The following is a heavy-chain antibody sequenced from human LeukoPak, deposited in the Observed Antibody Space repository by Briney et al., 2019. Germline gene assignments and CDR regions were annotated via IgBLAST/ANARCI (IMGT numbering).Heavy chain of an antibody. CDR2: IYYSGST. V-gene: IGHV4-39*07. CDR3: ARAPDRIVGATLIFDY. CDR1: GGSISSSSYY. Sequence: SETLSLTCTVSGGSISSSSYYWGWIRQSPGKGLEWIGSIYYSGSTYYNVSLKSRVTISIDTSKNQFSLKLSSVAAADTAVYYCARAPDRIVGATLIFDYWGQGTLVTVSS. J-gene: IGHJ4*02. D-gene: IGHD1-26*01.